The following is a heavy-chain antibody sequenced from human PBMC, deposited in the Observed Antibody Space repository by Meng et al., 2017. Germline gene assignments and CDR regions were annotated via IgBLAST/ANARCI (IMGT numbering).Heavy chain of an antibody. CDR1: CGSISSGGYY. V-gene: IGHV4-31*01. CDR3: ARADRRVGSYGPNWFDP. D-gene: IGHD5-18*01. J-gene: IGHJ5*02. CDR2: IYYSGST. Sequence: RRESGPVLVKPPQTLSLTCTVSCGSISSGGYYWSWIRQHQGKGLEWIGYIYYSGSTYYNPSLKSLVTISVDTSKNQFSLKLSSVTAADTAVYYCARADRRVGSYGPNWFDPWGQGTLVTASS.